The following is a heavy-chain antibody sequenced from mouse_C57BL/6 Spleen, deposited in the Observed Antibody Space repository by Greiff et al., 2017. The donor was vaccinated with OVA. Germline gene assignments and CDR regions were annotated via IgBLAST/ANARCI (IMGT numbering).Heavy chain of an antibody. CDR2: INPNNGGT. CDR3: ALSTTVVAPVAY. V-gene: IGHV1-26*01. Sequence: EVQLQQSGPELVKPGASVTISCKASGYTFTDYYMNWVKQSHGKSLEWIGDINPNNGGTSYNQKFKGKATLTVDKSASTAYMELRSLTSEDSAVYHCALSTTVVAPVAYWGQGTLVTVSA. D-gene: IGHD1-1*01. CDR1: GYTFTDYY. J-gene: IGHJ3*01.